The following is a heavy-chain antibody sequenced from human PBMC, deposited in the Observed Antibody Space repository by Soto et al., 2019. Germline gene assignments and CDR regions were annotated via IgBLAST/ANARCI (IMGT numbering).Heavy chain of an antibody. J-gene: IGHJ4*02. CDR3: ARDKDWAFDY. D-gene: IGHD3-9*01. V-gene: IGHV1-3*01. CDR1: GYTFSNYG. Sequence: ASVKVSCKASGYTFSNYGIHWVRQAPGQRLEWMGWINAGNGNTKYSQKFQGRVTITRDTSASTAYMELSSLRSEDTAVYYCARDKDWAFDYWGQGTLVTVSS. CDR2: INAGNGNT.